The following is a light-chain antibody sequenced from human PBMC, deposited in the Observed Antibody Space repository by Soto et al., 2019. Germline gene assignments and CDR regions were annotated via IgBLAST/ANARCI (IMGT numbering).Light chain of an antibody. CDR1: SSNIGSNT. V-gene: IGLV1-44*01. Sequence: QSVLTRPPSASGTPGQIVAISCSGSSSNIGSNTVTWYQQLPGTAPKLLIYSNDQRPSGVPDRFSGSKSGTSASLAISALQSEDEADYYCAAWDDSLLGYVFGSGTKVTVL. CDR2: SND. J-gene: IGLJ1*01. CDR3: AAWDDSLLGYV.